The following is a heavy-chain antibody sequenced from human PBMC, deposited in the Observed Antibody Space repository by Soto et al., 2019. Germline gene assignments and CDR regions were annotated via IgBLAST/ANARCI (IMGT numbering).Heavy chain of an antibody. D-gene: IGHD3-10*01. Sequence: PSETLSLTCAVYGGSFSGYYWSWIRQPPGKGLEWIGEINHSGSTNYNPPHKSRVTISVDTSKNQFSLKLSSVTAADTAVYYCARAPYGSGSYYNLRIFDPWGQGTLVTVSS. CDR3: ARAPYGSGSYYNLRIFDP. V-gene: IGHV4-34*01. CDR2: INHSGST. CDR1: GGSFSGYY. J-gene: IGHJ5*02.